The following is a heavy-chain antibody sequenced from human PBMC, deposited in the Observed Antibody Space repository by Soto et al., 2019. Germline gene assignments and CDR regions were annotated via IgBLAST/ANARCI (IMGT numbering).Heavy chain of an antibody. D-gene: IGHD5-12*01. V-gene: IGHV3-53*04. CDR1: GFTVSSNY. CDR3: ARGSDSGYDFDYFDY. CDR2: IYSGGST. Sequence: PGGSLRLSCAASGFTVSSNYMSWVRQAPGKGLEWVSVIYSGGSTYYADSVKGRFTISRHNSKNTLYLQINSLRAEDTAVYYCARGSDSGYDFDYFDYWGQGTLVTVS. J-gene: IGHJ4*02.